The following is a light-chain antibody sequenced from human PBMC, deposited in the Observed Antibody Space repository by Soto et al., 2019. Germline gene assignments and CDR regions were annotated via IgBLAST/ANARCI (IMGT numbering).Light chain of an antibody. CDR3: QQTYSLPPDIT. CDR1: HNIDNY. V-gene: IGKV1-39*01. Sequence: IQMTQSPASLSASVGDRVTITCRASHNIDNYLNWYQQKPGKAPILLIYAASSLQSGVPSRFSGSGSGTDFFLTISSMQPADFVTYYCQQTYSLPPDITFGQGTRLDIK. CDR2: AAS. J-gene: IGKJ5*01.